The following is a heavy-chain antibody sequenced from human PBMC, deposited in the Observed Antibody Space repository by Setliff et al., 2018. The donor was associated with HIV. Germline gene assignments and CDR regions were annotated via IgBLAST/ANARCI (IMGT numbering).Heavy chain of an antibody. D-gene: IGHD2-15*01. Sequence: AGESLKISCKGSGYSFPTYWIAWVRQMPGKGLEWMGVIYPDESDSRYSPSFRGQVTISADKSINTAYLQWSSLKASDTAMYYCARLSGGNPNDAFDIWGQGTMVTVSS. CDR1: GYSFPTYW. V-gene: IGHV5-51*01. J-gene: IGHJ3*02. CDR3: ARLSGGNPNDAFDI. CDR2: IYPDESDS.